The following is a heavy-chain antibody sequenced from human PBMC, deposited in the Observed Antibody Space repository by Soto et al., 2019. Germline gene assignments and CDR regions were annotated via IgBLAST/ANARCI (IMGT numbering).Heavy chain of an antibody. J-gene: IGHJ4*02. D-gene: IGHD6-19*01. Sequence: QSQTLSLPCAISGDSVSSNSAAWNWIRQSPSRGLEWLGRTYYRSKWYNDYAVSVKSRITINPDTSKNQFSLQLNSVTPEDTAVYYCARAIGWYREYYFDYWGQGTLVTVSS. CDR3: ARAIGWYREYYFDY. CDR1: GDSVSSNSAA. CDR2: TYYRSKWYN. V-gene: IGHV6-1*01.